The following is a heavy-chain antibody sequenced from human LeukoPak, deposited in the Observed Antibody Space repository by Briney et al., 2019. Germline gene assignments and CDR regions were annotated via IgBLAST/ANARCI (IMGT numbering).Heavy chain of an antibody. J-gene: IGHJ6*03. V-gene: IGHV3-48*01. D-gene: IGHD3-10*01. Sequence: GGSLRLSCAASGFSFNSYTMNWVRQAPGKELEWVSYISSSGSAIYYADSVKGRFTISRDNAKNSLYLQMNSLRAEDTAVYYCATPYGSGSYWAPYYMDAWGKGTTVTVSS. CDR1: GFSFNSYT. CDR3: ATPYGSGSYWAPYYMDA. CDR2: ISSSGSAI.